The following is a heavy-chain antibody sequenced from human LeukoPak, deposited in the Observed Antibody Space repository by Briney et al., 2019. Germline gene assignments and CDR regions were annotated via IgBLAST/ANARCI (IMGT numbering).Heavy chain of an antibody. V-gene: IGHV3-23*01. J-gene: IGHJ4*02. CDR2: FKTNSGQV. D-gene: IGHD4-11*01. CDR1: GFTCSSYA. CDR3: ARSVPDYTRFDY. Sequence: GGSLRLSCAASGFTCSSYARNRVRQAPGKGLEWGSTFKTNSGQVYHAESVRGRFTISRDNSKNTVYLQMSSLRAEDTALYYCARSVPDYTRFDYWGQGALVTVSP.